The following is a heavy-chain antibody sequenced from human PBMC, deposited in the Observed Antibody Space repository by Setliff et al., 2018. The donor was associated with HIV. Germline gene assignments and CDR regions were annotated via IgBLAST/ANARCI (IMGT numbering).Heavy chain of an antibody. Sequence: SETLSLTCAVYGGSLSDYYWSWFRLPPGKGLEWIGEINPTGSANYNPSLKGRVTISTDPSKRQFSLRLTSVTAADTAIYYCARDRGIAALSYYYYYMDVWSKGTTVTVSS. CDR2: INPTGSA. J-gene: IGHJ6*03. D-gene: IGHD6-25*01. V-gene: IGHV4-34*01. CDR1: GGSLSDYY. CDR3: ARDRGIAALSYYYYYMDV.